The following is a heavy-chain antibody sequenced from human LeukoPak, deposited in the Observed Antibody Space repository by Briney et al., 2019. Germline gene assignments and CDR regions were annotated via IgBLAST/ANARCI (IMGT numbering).Heavy chain of an antibody. CDR3: ARGLFGITMIVVVPDWFDP. CDR2: MSPNSGNT. V-gene: IGHV1-8*01. J-gene: IGHJ5*02. Sequence: ASVKVSCKASGYTFTSYDINRVRQATGQGLEWMGWMSPNSGNTGYAQKFQGRVTMTRNTSISTACMELSSLRSEDTAVYYCARGLFGITMIVVVPDWFDPWGQGTLVTVSS. D-gene: IGHD3-22*01. CDR1: GYTFTSYD.